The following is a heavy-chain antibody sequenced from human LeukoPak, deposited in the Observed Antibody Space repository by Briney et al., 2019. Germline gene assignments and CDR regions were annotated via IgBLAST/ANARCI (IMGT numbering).Heavy chain of an antibody. CDR3: ARYDSSSWYEDAFDI. Sequence: PSETLSLTCTVSGGSISSGSYYWTWIRQPAGKGLEWIGRIHTSGNTNYNPSLKSRVTISVGTSKNQFSLKLSSVTAADTAVYYCARYDSSSWYEDAFDIWGQGTMVTVSS. V-gene: IGHV4-61*02. J-gene: IGHJ3*02. D-gene: IGHD6-13*01. CDR2: IHTSGNT. CDR1: GGSISSGSYY.